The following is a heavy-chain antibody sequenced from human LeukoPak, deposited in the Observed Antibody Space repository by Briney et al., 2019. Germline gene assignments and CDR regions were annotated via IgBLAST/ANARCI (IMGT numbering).Heavy chain of an antibody. V-gene: IGHV1-46*01. CDR2: INPSGGST. CDR3: ASPNWNDNPDDAFDI. Sequence: GASVKVSCKASGYTFTSYYMHWVRQAPGQGLEWMGIINPSGGSTSYEQKFQGRVTMTRDMSTSTVYMELSSLRSEDTAVYYCASPNWNDNPDDAFDIWGQGTMVTVSS. CDR1: GYTFTSYY. D-gene: IGHD1-1*01. J-gene: IGHJ3*02.